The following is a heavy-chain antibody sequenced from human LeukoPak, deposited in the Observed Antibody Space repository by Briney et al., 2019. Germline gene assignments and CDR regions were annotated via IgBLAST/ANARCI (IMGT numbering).Heavy chain of an antibody. CDR2: ISGSGGST. J-gene: IGHJ3*02. CDR1: GFTFSSYA. V-gene: IGHV3-23*01. CDR3: ARDGRVVPAADDAFDI. D-gene: IGHD2-2*01. Sequence: PGGSLRLSCAASGFTFSSYAMSWVRQAPGKGLEWVSAISGSGGSTYYADSVKGRFTISRDNSKNTLYLQMNSLRAEDTAVYYCARDGRVVPAADDAFDIWGQGTMVTVSS.